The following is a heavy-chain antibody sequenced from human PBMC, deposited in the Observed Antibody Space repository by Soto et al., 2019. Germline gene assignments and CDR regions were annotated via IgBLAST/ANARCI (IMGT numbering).Heavy chain of an antibody. D-gene: IGHD3-16*02. CDR2: ISGSGGST. CDR3: AKEVAPQLSMITFGGVIVTGNYFDY. Sequence: PGGSLRLSCAASGFTFSSYAMSWVRQAPGKGLEWVSAISGSGGSTYYADSVKGRFTISRDNSKNTLYLQMNSLRAEDTAVYYCAKEVAPQLSMITFGGVIVTGNYFDYWGQGTLVTVSS. V-gene: IGHV3-23*01. J-gene: IGHJ4*02. CDR1: GFTFSSYA.